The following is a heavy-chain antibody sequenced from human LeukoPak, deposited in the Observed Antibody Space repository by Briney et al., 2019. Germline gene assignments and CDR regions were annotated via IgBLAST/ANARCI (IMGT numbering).Heavy chain of an antibody. CDR2: IYYSGST. CDR3: ARVSRVGDTAMDPYYFDY. V-gene: IGHV4-30-4*08. Sequence: SETLSLTCTVSGGSISSGDYYWSWIRQPPGKGLEWIGYIYYSGSTYYNPSLKSRVTISVDTSKNQFSLKLSSVTAADTAVYYCARVSRVGDTAMDPYYFDYWGQGTLVTVSS. J-gene: IGHJ4*02. CDR1: GGSISSGDYY. D-gene: IGHD5-18*01.